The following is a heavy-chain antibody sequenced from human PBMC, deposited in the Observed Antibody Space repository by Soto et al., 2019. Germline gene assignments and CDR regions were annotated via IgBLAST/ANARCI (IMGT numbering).Heavy chain of an antibody. J-gene: IGHJ3*02. CDR1: GYTFSTYD. Sequence: QVQLVQSGAEVKKPGASVKVSRKPSGYTFSTYDINWVRQATGQGLEWMGWMKPNSGDTSYAQKFQGRVTMTRDTSINTAYMELSSLRSEDTAVYYCARGGNYWGAFDIWGQGTMVTVSS. CDR3: ARGGNYWGAFDI. D-gene: IGHD1-7*01. CDR2: MKPNSGDT. V-gene: IGHV1-8*01.